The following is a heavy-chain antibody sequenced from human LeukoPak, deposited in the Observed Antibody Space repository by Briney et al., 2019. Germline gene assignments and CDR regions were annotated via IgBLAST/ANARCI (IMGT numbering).Heavy chain of an antibody. CDR2: IYYSGST. CDR3: VRTRRLVIDY. J-gene: IGHJ4*02. Sequence: SETLSLTCTVSGGSIRSDDYYWNWIRQPPGKGLEWIGYIYYSGSTYYNPSLKSRITMSVDTSKNQFSLKLSSVTAADTAVYYCVRTRRLVIDYWGQGTLVTVFS. D-gene: IGHD1-26*01. V-gene: IGHV4-30-4*08. CDR1: GGSIRSDDYY.